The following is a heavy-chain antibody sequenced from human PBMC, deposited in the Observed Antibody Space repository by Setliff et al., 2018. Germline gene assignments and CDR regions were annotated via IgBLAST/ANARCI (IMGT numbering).Heavy chain of an antibody. J-gene: IGHJ4*02. CDR3: ANSAYLRELDY. D-gene: IGHD1-26*01. V-gene: IGHV4-39*07. CDR1: DASIGGSGYY. Sequence: KPSETLSLTCTVSDASIGGSGYYWGWIRQPPGKGPEWIGNIHYSGSTHYNPSLKSRVTISVDTSKNQFSLKLTSVTAADAAVYHCANSAYLRELDYWGPGTLVTVSS. CDR2: IHYSGST.